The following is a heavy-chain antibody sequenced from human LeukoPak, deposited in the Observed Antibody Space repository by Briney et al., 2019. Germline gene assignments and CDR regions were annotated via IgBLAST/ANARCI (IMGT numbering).Heavy chain of an antibody. D-gene: IGHD3-9*01. Sequence: GASVKVSCKASGYTFTSYGISWVRQAPGQGLEWMGWISAYNGNTNYAQKRQGRVTMTTDTSTSTAYVELRSLRSDDTAVYYCARDPPYYGILTGYYAAAAFDIWGQGTMVTVSS. CDR2: ISAYNGNT. CDR3: ARDPPYYGILTGYYAAAAFDI. J-gene: IGHJ3*02. V-gene: IGHV1-18*01. CDR1: GYTFTSYG.